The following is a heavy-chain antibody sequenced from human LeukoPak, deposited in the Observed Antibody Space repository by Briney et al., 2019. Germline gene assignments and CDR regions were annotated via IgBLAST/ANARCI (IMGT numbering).Heavy chain of an antibody. Sequence: GESLKISCKGSGYSFTSYWIGWVRQMPGKGLEWMGIIYPGDSDTRYSPSFQGQVTISAGKSISTAYLQWSSLKASDTAMYYCARYCSGGSCYRRALDYWGQGTLVTVSS. CDR1: GYSFTSYW. V-gene: IGHV5-51*01. D-gene: IGHD2-15*01. CDR3: ARYCSGGSCYRRALDY. CDR2: IYPGDSDT. J-gene: IGHJ4*02.